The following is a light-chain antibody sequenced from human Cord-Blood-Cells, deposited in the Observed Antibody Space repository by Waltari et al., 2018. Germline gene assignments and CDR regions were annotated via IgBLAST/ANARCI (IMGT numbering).Light chain of an antibody. Sequence: DIVMTQSPDSLAVSLGERATINCKSSQSVLYSSNNKNYLSCYQQKPGKPPKLLIYWASSRESGVPDRVSGSGSGTDFTLTISSLQAEDVAVYYCPQYYSTPPTFGPGTKVDIK. V-gene: IGKV4-1*01. CDR3: PQYYSTPPT. J-gene: IGKJ3*01. CDR1: QSVLYSSNNKNY. CDR2: WAS.